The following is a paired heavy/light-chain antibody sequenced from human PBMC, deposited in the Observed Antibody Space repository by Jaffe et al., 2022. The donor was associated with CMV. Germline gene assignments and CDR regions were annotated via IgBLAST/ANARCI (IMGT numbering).Light chain of an antibody. J-gene: IGKJ2*01. CDR2: DTS. CDR1: QDISNY. V-gene: IGKV1-33*01. CDR3: QQYDNLPPYVT. Sequence: DIQMTQSPSSLSASVGDRVTITCQASQDISNYLNWYQQKPGKAPKLLIYDTSNLETGVPSRFSGSGSGTDFTFTISSLQPEDIGTYYCQQYDNLPPYVTFGQGTKLEIK.
Heavy chain of an antibody. V-gene: IGHV4-39*01. J-gene: IGHJ4*02. CDR3: ASSRWLQLGLFDY. Sequence: QLQVQESGPGLLKPSEILSLTCSVSGASISSTSYYWGWIRQPPGKGLEWIGGIYYSGGAYYNPSLKSRVTMSVDTSKNQFSLKLSSVTAADTAMYFCASSRWLQLGLFDYWGQGTLVTVSS. CDR2: IYYSGGA. CDR1: GASISSTSYY. D-gene: IGHD5-12*01.